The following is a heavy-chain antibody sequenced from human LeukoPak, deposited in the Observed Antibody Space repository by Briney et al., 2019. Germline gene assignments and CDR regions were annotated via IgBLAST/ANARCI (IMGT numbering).Heavy chain of an antibody. CDR3: ARPTSKLGSFDY. Sequence: SETLSLTCTVSGGSISSSPYYWGWIRQPPGKGLEWIGSIYYSGTTHYNPSLESRVTISVDTSKNQFSLKMRSVTAADTAVYYCARPTSKLGSFDYWGQGTLVTVSS. V-gene: IGHV4-39*01. CDR1: GGSISSSPYY. CDR2: IYYSGTT. D-gene: IGHD2/OR15-2a*01. J-gene: IGHJ4*02.